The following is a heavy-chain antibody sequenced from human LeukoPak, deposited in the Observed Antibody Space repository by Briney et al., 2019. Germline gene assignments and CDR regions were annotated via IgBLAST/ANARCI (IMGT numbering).Heavy chain of an antibody. Sequence: NTSETLSLTCTVSGGSISSYYWSWIRQPPGKGLEWIGYIYYSGSTNYNPSLKSRVTISVDTSKNQFSLKLSSVTAADTAVYYCARIGYYYYMDVWGKGTTVTISS. V-gene: IGHV4-59*01. CDR1: GGSISSYY. CDR2: IYYSGST. CDR3: ARIGYYYYMDV. J-gene: IGHJ6*03.